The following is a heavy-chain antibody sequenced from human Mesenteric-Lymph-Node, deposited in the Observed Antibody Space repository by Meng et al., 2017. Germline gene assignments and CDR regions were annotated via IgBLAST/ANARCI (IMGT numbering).Heavy chain of an antibody. Sequence: ASVKVSCKASGYTFTSYAMHWVRQAPGQRLEWMGWINAGNGNTKYSQKFQGRVTITRDTSASTAYMELSSLRSEDTAVYYCSRDLLITMVRGVTLNPLDYWGQGTLVTVSS. D-gene: IGHD3-10*01. CDR1: GYTFTSYA. CDR3: SRDLLITMVRGVTLNPLDY. CDR2: INAGNGNT. J-gene: IGHJ4*02. V-gene: IGHV1-3*01.